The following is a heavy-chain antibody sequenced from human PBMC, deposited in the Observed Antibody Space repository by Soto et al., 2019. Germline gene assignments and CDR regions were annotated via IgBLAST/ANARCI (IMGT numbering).Heavy chain of an antibody. CDR3: AGSYYGFWSGYYTSWFDP. CDR2: IYYSGST. J-gene: IGHJ5*02. CDR1: GGSISSGDYY. Sequence: QVQLQESGPGLVKPSQTLSLTCTVSGGSISSGDYYWSWMRQPPGKGLEWIGYIYYSGSTYYNPSLHSRITISVDTSLNQFSLKPSYVTDADTAVYFCAGSYYGFWSGYYTSWFDPWGQGTLVTVSS. V-gene: IGHV4-30-4*01. D-gene: IGHD3-3*01.